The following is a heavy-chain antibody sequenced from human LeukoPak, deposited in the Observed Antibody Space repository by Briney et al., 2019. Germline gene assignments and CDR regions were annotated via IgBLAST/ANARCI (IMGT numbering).Heavy chain of an antibody. D-gene: IGHD3-10*01. CDR3: ARGSYIYGSGRSDYYYYMDV. Sequence: ASVKVSCKASGGTFSSYAISWVRRAPGQGLEWMGGIIPIFGTANYAQKFQGRVTITTDESTSTAYMELSSLRSEDTAVYYCARGSYIYGSGRSDYYYYMDVWGKGTTVTVSS. CDR1: GGTFSSYA. V-gene: IGHV1-69*05. J-gene: IGHJ6*03. CDR2: IIPIFGTA.